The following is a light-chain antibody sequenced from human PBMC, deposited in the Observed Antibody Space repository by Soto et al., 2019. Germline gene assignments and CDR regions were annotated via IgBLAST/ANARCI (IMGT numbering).Light chain of an antibody. V-gene: IGKV1-9*01. CDR1: QGTSSY. CDR2: AVS. CDR3: QQLNSYPFT. Sequence: DIQLTQSPSFLSASVGDRVTITCRASQGTSSYLAWYQQKPGKAPKLLVYAVSTLQDGVPPRFSGSGSGTEFTLTISSLQPEDFATYYCQQLNSYPFTFGGGTKVEI. J-gene: IGKJ4*01.